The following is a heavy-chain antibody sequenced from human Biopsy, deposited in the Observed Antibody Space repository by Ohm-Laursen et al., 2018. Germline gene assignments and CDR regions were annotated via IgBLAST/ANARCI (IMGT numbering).Heavy chain of an antibody. CDR2: INGDGTNT. CDR3: AKDRYNYTPIGGFSMDV. V-gene: IGHV3-74*01. J-gene: IGHJ6*02. D-gene: IGHD5-18*01. Sequence: SLRLSCTASGFTFSDYWMNWVRQAPGRGLVWVSRINGDGTNTNYADSVKGRFTISRDNSRDTLYLQMSSLRAEDTAVYYCAKDRYNYTPIGGFSMDVWGQGTTVTISS. CDR1: GFTFSDYW.